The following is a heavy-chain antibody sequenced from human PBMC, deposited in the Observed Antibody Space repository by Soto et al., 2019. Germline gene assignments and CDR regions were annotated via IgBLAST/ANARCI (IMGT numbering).Heavy chain of an antibody. CDR2: IHWNDEK. Sequence: QITLKEAGPTLLKPPQTLPLTGTFSGFWLSTTGEGGCWIRQPQGKAPAWLALIHWNDEKRYSPSPRPSLTITKDTSRNQVFLSLTSLDPVDTGTYYCAHRRLGDTSPDNNGQHVWGQGTMVIVSS. D-gene: IGHD3-3*01. J-gene: IGHJ6*02. V-gene: IGHV2-5*01. CDR3: AHRRLGDTSPDNNGQHV. CDR1: GFWLSTTGEG.